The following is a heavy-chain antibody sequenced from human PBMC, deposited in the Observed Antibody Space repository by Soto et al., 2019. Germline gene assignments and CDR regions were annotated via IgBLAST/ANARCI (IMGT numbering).Heavy chain of an antibody. J-gene: IGHJ6*02. CDR1: GFTFSSYG. D-gene: IGHD3-3*01. Sequence: GALRPPCSASGFTFSSYGMHWVRQAPGKGLEWVAFISHDGSNKYYADSMKVRITMSRDNSKSTLYLQMSSLRDEDTAVYYCTKRRNVLRFLEWSSGMEVWGQGTTVTVYS. CDR2: ISHDGSNK. CDR3: TKRRNVLRFLEWSSGMEV. V-gene: IGHV3-30*02.